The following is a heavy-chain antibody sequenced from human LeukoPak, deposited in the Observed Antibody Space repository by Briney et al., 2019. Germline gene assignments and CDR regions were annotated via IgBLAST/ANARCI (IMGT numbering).Heavy chain of an antibody. V-gene: IGHV1-8*01. CDR3: ARRFYYYDSSGLDY. CDR2: MNPNSGNT. Sequence: ASVKVSCKASGYTFTSYDINWMRQATGQGLEWMGWMNPNSGNTGYAQKFQGRVTMTRNTSISTAYMELSSLRSEDMAVYYCARRFYYYDSSGLDYWGQGTLVTVSS. J-gene: IGHJ4*02. D-gene: IGHD3-22*01. CDR1: GYTFTSYD.